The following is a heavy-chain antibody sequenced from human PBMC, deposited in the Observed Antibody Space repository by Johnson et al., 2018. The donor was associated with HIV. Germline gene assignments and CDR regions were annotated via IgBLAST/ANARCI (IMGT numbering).Heavy chain of an antibody. CDR2: INEDGTGK. V-gene: IGHV3-7*05. CDR3: ARDPDWRAFDI. J-gene: IGHJ3*02. Sequence: VQLVESGGGWVQPGGSLRLSCAASGFSFSTSYMTWVRQAPGKGLEWVATINEDGTGKNHVDSVKGRFSISRDNTKNSLYLQMDSLRVDDTAVSYCARDPDWRAFDIGGQGTMVTVSS. D-gene: IGHD3-9*01. CDR1: GFSFSTSY.